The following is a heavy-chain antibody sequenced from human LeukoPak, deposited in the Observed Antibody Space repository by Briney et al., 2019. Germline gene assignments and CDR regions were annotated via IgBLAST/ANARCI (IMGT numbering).Heavy chain of an antibody. CDR2: IYYSGST. V-gene: IGHV4-59*05. Sequence: SETLSLTCTVSGGSISSYYWSWIRQPPGKGLEWIGSIYYSGSTYYNPSLKSRVTISVDTSKNQFSLKLSSVTAADTAVYYCARQNDILTGNYGMDVWGQGTTVTVSS. D-gene: IGHD3-9*01. CDR1: GGSISSYY. CDR3: ARQNDILTGNYGMDV. J-gene: IGHJ6*02.